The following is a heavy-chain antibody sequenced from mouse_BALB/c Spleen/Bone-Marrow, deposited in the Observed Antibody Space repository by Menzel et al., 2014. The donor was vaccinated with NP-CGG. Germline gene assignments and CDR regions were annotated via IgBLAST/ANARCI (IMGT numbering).Heavy chain of an antibody. D-gene: IGHD1-1*01. J-gene: IGHJ1*01. Sequence: EVKLMESGGGLVQPGGSLRLSCATSGFTFTDYYMSWVRQPPGKALEWLGFIRNKANSYTTEYSASVKGRFTISRDNSQSILYLQMNTLRAEDSATYYCARDEHYGIYWYFDVWGAGTTVTVSS. V-gene: IGHV7-3*02. CDR1: GFTFTDYY. CDR2: IRNKANSYTT. CDR3: ARDEHYGIYWYFDV.